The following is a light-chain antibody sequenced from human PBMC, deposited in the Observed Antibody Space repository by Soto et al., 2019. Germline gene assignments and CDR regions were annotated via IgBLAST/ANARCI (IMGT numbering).Light chain of an antibody. CDR1: SSNIGAGYD. V-gene: IGLV1-40*01. CDR3: QSYDSSLFYV. Sequence: QPVLTQPPSVSGAPGQRVTISCTGSSSNIGAGYDVHWYQQLPGTAPKLLIYGNSNRPSGVPDRFSGSKSGTSASLAITGLQAEDEADYYCQSYDSSLFYVFGTGTKLTVL. J-gene: IGLJ1*01. CDR2: GNS.